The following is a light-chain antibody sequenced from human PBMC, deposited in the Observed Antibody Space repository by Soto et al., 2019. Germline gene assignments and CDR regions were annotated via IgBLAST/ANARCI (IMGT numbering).Light chain of an antibody. J-gene: IGLJ3*02. Sequence: QSALTKPASVSGSPGQSITISCTGTRSDVGSYGLVSWYHQLPGKAPELVIYEATKRPSGVSDRFSGSKSGITASLTISGLQDDDEGDFYCCSYAGSSTWVFGGGTKMTVL. CDR2: EAT. V-gene: IGLV2-23*01. CDR3: CSYAGSSTWV. CDR1: RSDVGSYGL.